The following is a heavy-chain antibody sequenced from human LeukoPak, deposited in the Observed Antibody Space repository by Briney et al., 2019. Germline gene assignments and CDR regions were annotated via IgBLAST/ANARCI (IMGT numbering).Heavy chain of an antibody. CDR3: ATDRIDYGSGRRCYMDV. CDR1: GHTFSDHY. CDR2: VDPEDGET. V-gene: IGHV1-69-2*01. D-gene: IGHD3-10*01. J-gene: IGHJ6*03. Sequence: ASVKISCKASGHTFSDHYLHWVRQAPGKGLEWIGRVDPEDGETRYAENFHGRVIITADTSTNTAYMELSSLRSEDTAVYYCATDRIDYGSGRRCYMDVWGKGTTVTVSS.